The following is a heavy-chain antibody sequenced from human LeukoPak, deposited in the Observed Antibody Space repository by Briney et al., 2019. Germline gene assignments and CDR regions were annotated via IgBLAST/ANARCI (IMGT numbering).Heavy chain of an antibody. J-gene: IGHJ4*02. D-gene: IGHD6-6*01. CDR2: IHHSGTT. V-gene: IGHV4-4*02. Sequence: SGTLSLTCAVSGGSISSSNWWSWVRQPPGEGLEWIGEIHHSGTTDYNPSLKSRVTISVDKSKNQFSLKLSSVTAADTAVYYCARGEYSSSRSFDYWGQGTLVTVSS. CDR3: ARGEYSSSRSFDY. CDR1: GGSISSSNW.